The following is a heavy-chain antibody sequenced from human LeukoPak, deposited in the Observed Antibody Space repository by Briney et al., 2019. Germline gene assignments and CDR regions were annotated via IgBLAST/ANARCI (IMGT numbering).Heavy chain of an antibody. V-gene: IGHV3-72*01. J-gene: IGHJ4*02. CDR1: GFTFSDHY. CDR2: SRDKANSYTT. CDR3: VRLGSTSPGNWYKLFDQ. Sequence: GGSLRLSCTVSGFTFSDHYMEWVRQAPGKGLEWVGRSRDKANSYTTEYAASVKGRFTLSRDDSKKSLYLQMNSLKTEDTAVYYCVRLGSTSPGNWYKLFDQWGQGTLVTVSS. D-gene: IGHD2-2*01.